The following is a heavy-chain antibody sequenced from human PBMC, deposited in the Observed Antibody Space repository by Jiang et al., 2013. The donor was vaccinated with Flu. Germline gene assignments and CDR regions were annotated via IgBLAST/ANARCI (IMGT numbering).Heavy chain of an antibody. CDR2: INPNTGDT. CDR3: ARGERGDIVVVVGAPGGDVFSI. J-gene: IGHJ3*02. Sequence: GAEVKKPGASVKVSCKTSGYIFTAYYIHWVRQAPGQGLEWMGWINPNTGDTNYTQKLLGRVTMTRDTSTSTAYMELRRLRSDDTAVYYCARGERGDIVVVVGAPGGDVFSIWGQGTMVTVSS. V-gene: IGHV1-2*02. D-gene: IGHD2-15*01. CDR1: GYIFTAYY.